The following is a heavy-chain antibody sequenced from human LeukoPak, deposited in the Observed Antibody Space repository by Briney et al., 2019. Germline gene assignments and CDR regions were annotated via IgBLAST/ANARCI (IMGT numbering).Heavy chain of an antibody. CDR2: IYPDDSDT. D-gene: IGHD3-22*01. CDR1: GYIFANYW. Sequence: GESLKISCQASGYIFANYWIGWVRQMPGKGLEWMGIIYPDDSDTKYSPSFQGQVTILADKSISTAYLQWSSLKASDTAMYYCARQSSGYYSDYWGQGTLVTVSS. CDR3: ARQSSGYYSDY. J-gene: IGHJ4*02. V-gene: IGHV5-51*01.